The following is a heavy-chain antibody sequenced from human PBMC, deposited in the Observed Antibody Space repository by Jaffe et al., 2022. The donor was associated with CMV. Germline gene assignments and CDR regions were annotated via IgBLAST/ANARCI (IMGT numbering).Heavy chain of an antibody. CDR2: IYYGGSA. CDR1: GDSISSSSSY. D-gene: IGHD5-18*01. V-gene: IGHV4-39*01. CDR3: ARLRGYTYGIDF. J-gene: IGHJ4*02. Sequence: QLQLQESGPGLVKPSATLSLTCTVSGDSISSSSSYWGWIRQPPGRGLEWIGNIYYGGSANYNSSLKSRVTISVDTSKNQFSLRLTSVTAADAALYFCARLRGYTYGIDFWGQGTLVTVSS.